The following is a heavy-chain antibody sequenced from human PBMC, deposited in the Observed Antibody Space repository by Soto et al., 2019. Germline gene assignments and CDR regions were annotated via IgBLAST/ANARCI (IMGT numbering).Heavy chain of an antibody. V-gene: IGHV3-7*05. Sequence: EVQLVESGGGLVQPGGSLRLSCAASGFTFNNYYMVWVRQAPGRGLEWVANINQDGSAKYYVDSVKGRFTISRDNAKSSLYLQINSLRAEDTVTYYCGRGFGGTHWGQGSLVTFSS. D-gene: IGHD2-15*01. CDR2: INQDGSAK. CDR3: GRGFGGTH. CDR1: GFTFNNYY. J-gene: IGHJ4*02.